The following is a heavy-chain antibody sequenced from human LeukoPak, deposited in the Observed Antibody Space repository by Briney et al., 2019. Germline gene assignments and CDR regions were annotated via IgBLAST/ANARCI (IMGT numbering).Heavy chain of an antibody. J-gene: IGHJ4*02. CDR1: GFTFDSYY. Sequence: GGSLRLSCTVSGFTFDSYYMSWIRQAPGKGLEWVSTISGSGGSTYYADSVKGRFTISRDNSKNTVYLQMNSLRAEDTAVYYCGQDRSCKYHVCNGEFDYWGQGTLVTVSS. CDR2: ISGSGGST. CDR3: GQDRSCKYHVCNGEFDY. D-gene: IGHD2-8*01. V-gene: IGHV3-23*01.